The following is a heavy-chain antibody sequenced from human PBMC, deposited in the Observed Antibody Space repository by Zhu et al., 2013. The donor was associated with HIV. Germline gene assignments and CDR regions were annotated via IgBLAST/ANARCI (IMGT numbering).Heavy chain of an antibody. V-gene: IGHV1-18*01. CDR2: INTHNGNT. J-gene: IGHJ4*02. CDR1: GYMFTSYG. Sequence: QIQLVQSGAEVKKPGASVKVSCKASGYMFTSYGISWVRQAPGQGLEWMGWINTHNGNTDYAQKLQGRVTVTTDTSTSTAYMELRSLRSDDAAVYYCARDRGYDSGWYVFLLDFWGQGTLVTV. D-gene: IGHD6-19*01. CDR3: ARDRGYDSGWYVFLLDF.